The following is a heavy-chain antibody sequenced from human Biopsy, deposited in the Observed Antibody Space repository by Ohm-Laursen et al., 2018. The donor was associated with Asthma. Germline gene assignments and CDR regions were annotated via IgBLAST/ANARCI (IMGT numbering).Heavy chain of an antibody. CDR1: GGYTGSSDHH. CDR2: VFWSGST. J-gene: IGHJ6*02. V-gene: IGHV4-30-4*02. Sequence: SDTLSLTRRVSGGYTGSSDHHWAWIRQAPRKGLEWIGFVFWSGSTHYSRSLERRVSISIDTATNEFSMKLWSVTPADTAVYFCARVVSYGDIYFGIDVWGPGNTVVVS. D-gene: IGHD4-17*01. CDR3: ARVVSYGDIYFGIDV.